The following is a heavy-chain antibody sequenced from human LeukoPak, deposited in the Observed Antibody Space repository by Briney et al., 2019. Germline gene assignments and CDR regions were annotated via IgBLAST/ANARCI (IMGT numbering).Heavy chain of an antibody. Sequence: PSETLSLTCTVSGGSISSGGYYWSWIRQHPGKGLEWIGYIYYSGSTYYNPSLKSRVTISLDTSKNQFSLKLSSVTAADTAVYYCARVGTYGSGSYLSWLDYWGQGTLVTVSS. CDR1: GGSISSGGYY. V-gene: IGHV4-31*03. J-gene: IGHJ4*02. D-gene: IGHD3-10*01. CDR3: ARVGTYGSGSYLSWLDY. CDR2: IYYSGST.